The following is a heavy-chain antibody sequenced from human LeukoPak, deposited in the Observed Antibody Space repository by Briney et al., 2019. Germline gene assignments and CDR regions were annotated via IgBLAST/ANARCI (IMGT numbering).Heavy chain of an antibody. CDR2: IKQDGSKK. V-gene: IGHV3-7*01. J-gene: IGHJ4*02. Sequence: GGTLRLSCAASGFTFSSYWMTWVRQAPGKGLERVANIKQDGSKKYYVDSVKGRFTISRDNAKNSLYLQMNSLRAEDTAVYYCARSDYGDYYFDYWGQGTLVTVSS. CDR1: GFTFSSYW. D-gene: IGHD4-17*01. CDR3: ARSDYGDYYFDY.